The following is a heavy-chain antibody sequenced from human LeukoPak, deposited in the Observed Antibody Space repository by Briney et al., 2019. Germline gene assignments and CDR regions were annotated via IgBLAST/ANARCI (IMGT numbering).Heavy chain of an antibody. CDR3: ARVARIADY. Sequence: GGSLRLSCAASGFTFSDHYMNWIRQALGKGPEWVSYISGSGSDTNYADSVKGRFTISRDNAKNSLYLQMNSLRVEDTAVYYCARVARIADYWGQGTQVTVSS. CDR2: ISGSGSDT. J-gene: IGHJ4*02. CDR1: GFTFSDHY. V-gene: IGHV3-11*05.